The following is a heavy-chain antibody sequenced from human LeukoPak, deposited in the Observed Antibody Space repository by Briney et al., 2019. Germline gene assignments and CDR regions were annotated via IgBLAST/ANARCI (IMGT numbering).Heavy chain of an antibody. J-gene: IGHJ4*02. Sequence: SETLSLTCTVSGGSISSSSYYWGWIRHPPGKGLEWIGSIYYSGSTYYNPSLKSRVTISVDTSKNQFSLKLSSVTAADTAVYYCARDGYGDYFVDYWGQGTLVTVSS. V-gene: IGHV4-39*07. CDR3: ARDGYGDYFVDY. CDR2: IYYSGST. D-gene: IGHD4-17*01. CDR1: GGSISSSSYY.